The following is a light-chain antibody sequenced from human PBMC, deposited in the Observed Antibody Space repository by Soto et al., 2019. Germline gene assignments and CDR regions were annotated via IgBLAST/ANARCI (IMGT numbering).Light chain of an antibody. J-gene: IGKJ1*01. V-gene: IGKV3-20*01. CDR1: QSVSSTY. CDR2: AAS. CDR3: QTYGSSRWT. Sequence: EIVLTQSPDTLSLFPGERATLSCRASQSVSSTYLAWYQQKPGQAPRPLISAASSRATGTPDRFSGSGSGTDFTLTISRLEPEDFAVYYCQTYGSSRWTFGQGTKVDIK.